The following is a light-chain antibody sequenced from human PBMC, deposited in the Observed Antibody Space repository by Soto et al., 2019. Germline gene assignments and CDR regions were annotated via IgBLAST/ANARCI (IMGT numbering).Light chain of an antibody. CDR1: QSVDSN. Sequence: EIVMTQSPATLSVSPGDGATLSCRASQSVDSNLAWYQQKPGQTPRLLIYGASTRPTGIPARFSGSGSGTEFTLTISSLQSEDSAVYYCQQYNDWHLTFGGGTKVEIK. CDR3: QQYNDWHLT. CDR2: GAS. J-gene: IGKJ4*01. V-gene: IGKV3D-15*01.